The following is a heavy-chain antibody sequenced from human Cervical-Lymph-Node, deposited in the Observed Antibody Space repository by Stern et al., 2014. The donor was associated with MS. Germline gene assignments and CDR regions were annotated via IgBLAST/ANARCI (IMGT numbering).Heavy chain of an antibody. CDR2: IYPGDSDS. V-gene: IGHV5-51*01. J-gene: IGHJ4*02. CDR1: GYSFSTFW. D-gene: IGHD3-22*01. Sequence: VQLVESGAEVKKSGESLKISCKGSGYSFSTFWIGWVRQMPGKGLEWIGIIYPGDSDSRYSPSFQGQGTISVDKSITTAYLQWGSLKASDTAMYYCARLSDDSGYYLDYWGQGTLVTVTS. CDR3: ARLSDDSGYYLDY.